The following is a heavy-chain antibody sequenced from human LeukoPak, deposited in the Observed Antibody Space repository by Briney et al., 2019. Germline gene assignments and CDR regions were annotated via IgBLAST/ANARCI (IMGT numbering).Heavy chain of an antibody. D-gene: IGHD3-9*01. CDR2: INPSGGRT. Sequence: ASVKVSCKASGYTFTNYYMHWVRQAPGQGLEWMGIINPSGGRTNYAQKFQGRVTISVDTSKNQFSLKLSSVTAADTAVYYCARAMTGPLWGYYYYYYMDVWGKGTTVTVSS. J-gene: IGHJ6*03. CDR1: GYTFTNYY. CDR3: ARAMTGPLWGYYYYYYMDV. V-gene: IGHV1-46*01.